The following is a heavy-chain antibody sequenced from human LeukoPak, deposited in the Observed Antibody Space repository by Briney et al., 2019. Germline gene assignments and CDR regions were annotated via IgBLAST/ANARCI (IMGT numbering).Heavy chain of an antibody. J-gene: IGHJ4*02. CDR1: GFTLSSYG. D-gene: IGHD6-19*01. CDR2: ISGSGGSI. CDR3: AKLLSGYSSGWYLFDY. V-gene: IGHV3-23*01. Sequence: PGGSLRLSCAASGFTLSSYGMSWVRQAPGKGPEWVSVISGSGGSINYADSVKGRFTISRDNSKNTLYLHMSSLRGEDTAVYYCAKLLSGYSSGWYLFDYWGQGTLVTVSS.